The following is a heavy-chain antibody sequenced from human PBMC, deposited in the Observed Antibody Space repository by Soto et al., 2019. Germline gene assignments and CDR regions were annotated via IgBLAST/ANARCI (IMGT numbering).Heavy chain of an antibody. D-gene: IGHD6-6*01. CDR2: ISYDGSNK. Sequence: LRLSCAASGFTFSSYAMHWVRQAPGKGLEWVAVISYDGSNKYYADSVKGRFTISRDNSKNTLYLQMNSLRAEDTAVYYCAGSSFGSDYYYYGMDVWGQGTTVTVSS. CDR3: AGSSFGSDYYYYGMDV. V-gene: IGHV3-30-3*01. J-gene: IGHJ6*02. CDR1: GFTFSSYA.